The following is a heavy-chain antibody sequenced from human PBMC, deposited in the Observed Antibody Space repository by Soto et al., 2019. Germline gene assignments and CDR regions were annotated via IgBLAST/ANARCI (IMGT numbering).Heavy chain of an antibody. CDR1: GGSISSYY. D-gene: IGHD5-12*01. CDR2: IHYSGST. J-gene: IGHJ4*02. CDR3: ARHPPAEWLRLDY. Sequence: PSETLSLTCTVSGGSISSYYWSWIRQPPGKGLEWIGYIHYSGSTNYNPSLKSRVTISVDTSKNQFSLKLSSVTAADTAVYYCARHPPAEWLRLDYWGQGALVTVSS. V-gene: IGHV4-59*08.